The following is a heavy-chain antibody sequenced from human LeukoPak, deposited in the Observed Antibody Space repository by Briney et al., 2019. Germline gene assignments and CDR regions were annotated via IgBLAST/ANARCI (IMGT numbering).Heavy chain of an antibody. CDR3: APSLSITILRGVTKHNWFDP. V-gene: IGHV4-38-2*01. CDR1: GDSISSGYY. Sequence: SETLSLTCAVSGDSISSGYYWGWIRQPPGKGLEWIRSVYHSGSTHYNPSLKSRVTISVDTSKNHFSPKLSSVSAANTAVYYCAPSLSITILRGVTKHNWFDPWGQGTLVTVSS. D-gene: IGHD3-10*01. CDR2: VYHSGST. J-gene: IGHJ5*02.